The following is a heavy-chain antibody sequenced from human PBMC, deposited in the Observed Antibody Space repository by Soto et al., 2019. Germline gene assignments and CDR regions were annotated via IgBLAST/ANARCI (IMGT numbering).Heavy chain of an antibody. Sequence: TLSLTCAISGDSVSSNSAAWNWIRQSPSRGLEWLGRTYYRSKWYNDYAVSVKSRITINPDTSKNQFSLQLNSVTPEDTAVYYCARAGGYYGSGSYITRLYGMDVWGQGTTVTVSS. J-gene: IGHJ6*02. D-gene: IGHD3-10*01. V-gene: IGHV6-1*01. CDR1: GDSVSSNSAA. CDR2: TYYRSKWYN. CDR3: ARAGGYYGSGSYITRLYGMDV.